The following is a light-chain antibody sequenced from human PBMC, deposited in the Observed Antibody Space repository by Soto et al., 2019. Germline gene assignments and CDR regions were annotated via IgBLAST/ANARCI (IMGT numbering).Light chain of an antibody. J-gene: IGKJ5*01. V-gene: IGKV3-15*01. CDR2: GAS. CDR1: QSVSSN. CDR3: QQYTNWPPIT. Sequence: EIVMTQSPATLSVSPGERATLSCRASQSVSSNLAWYQQKPGQAPRLLIYGASTRATGIPARFSGSGSGTDFSLTITSLQSEDSAVYYCQQYTNWPPITFGQGTRLEIK.